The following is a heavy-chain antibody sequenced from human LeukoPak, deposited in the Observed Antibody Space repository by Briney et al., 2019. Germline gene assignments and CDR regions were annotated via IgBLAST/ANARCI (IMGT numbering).Heavy chain of an antibody. Sequence: GGSLRLSCAASGFTFGNYAMHWVRQSPGKGLEWVALISNDGTKTYVADSVKGRFTISRDNSKNTLYLQMNSLKTEDTAVYYCAKAEGGSTSWYDFYYYGVDVWGKGATITVSS. CDR3: AKAEGGSTSWYDFYYYGVDV. CDR1: GFTFGNYA. V-gene: IGHV3-30*18. D-gene: IGHD6-13*01. CDR2: ISNDGTKT. J-gene: IGHJ6*04.